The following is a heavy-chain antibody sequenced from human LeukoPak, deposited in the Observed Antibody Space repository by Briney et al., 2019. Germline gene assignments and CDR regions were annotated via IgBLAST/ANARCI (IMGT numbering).Heavy chain of an antibody. Sequence: ASVKVSCKASGYTFTSYGTSWVRQAPGQGLEWMGWISAYNGNTNYAQKLQGRVTMTTDTSTSTAYMELRGLRSDDTAVYYCARVVVDTIVDYWGQGTLVTVSS. D-gene: IGHD5-12*01. CDR1: GYTFTSYG. CDR2: ISAYNGNT. CDR3: ARVVVDTIVDY. V-gene: IGHV1-18*01. J-gene: IGHJ4*02.